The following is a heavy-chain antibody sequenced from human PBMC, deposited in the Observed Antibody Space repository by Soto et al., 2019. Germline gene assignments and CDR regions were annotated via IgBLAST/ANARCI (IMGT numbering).Heavy chain of an antibody. CDR1: GFSLNTSGVG. V-gene: IGHV2-5*02. J-gene: IGHJ4*02. CDR3: ARRPSVYGSGTYFGFHLGH. Sequence: QTTLKVSGPTLVKPTQTLTLTCTFSGFSLNTSGVGVGWIRQPPGKALEWLALVFWGDEKRYRPSLRSRLGTTKDTSGNQVVLTMTTLYPIDTGTYCRARRPSVYGSGTYFGFHLGHRGQGILVTVHS. CDR2: VFWGDEK. D-gene: IGHD3-10*01.